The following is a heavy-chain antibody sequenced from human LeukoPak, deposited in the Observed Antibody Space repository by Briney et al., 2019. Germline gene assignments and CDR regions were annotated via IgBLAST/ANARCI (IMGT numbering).Heavy chain of an antibody. Sequence: GGSLRLSCAASGFTLRSYTMNWVRQAPGKGLEWVSSIGISSNKIYYADSVKGRFIISRDNAKNSVYLQMNSLRAEDTAVYYCARGGSGSYYYYYYYMDVWGKGTTVTVSS. D-gene: IGHD5-12*01. CDR3: ARGGSGSYYYYYYYMDV. V-gene: IGHV3-21*01. J-gene: IGHJ6*03. CDR1: GFTLRSYT. CDR2: IGISSNKI.